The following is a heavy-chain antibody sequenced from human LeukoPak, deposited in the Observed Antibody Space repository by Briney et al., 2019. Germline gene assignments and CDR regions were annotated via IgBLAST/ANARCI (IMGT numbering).Heavy chain of an antibody. V-gene: IGHV3-33*01. CDR1: GFTLNNYG. CDR3: ARESPLTGAYFDC. J-gene: IGHJ4*02. D-gene: IGHD3-10*01. Sequence: GRSLRLSCAASGFTLNNYGMHWVRQAPGKGLEGGTVIWYDGNNKYYVDSVKGRFTISRDNSANTLYLQMNSLRAEDTAVYYCARESPLTGAYFDCWGQGTLVTVSS. CDR2: IWYDGNNK.